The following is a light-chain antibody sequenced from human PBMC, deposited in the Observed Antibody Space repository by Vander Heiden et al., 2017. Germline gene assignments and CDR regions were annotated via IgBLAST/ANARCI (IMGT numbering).Light chain of an antibody. Sequence: DIQMTQSPSSLSASAGDRVTITCRASQSISSYLNWFQQKPGKAPKLLIYAASRLQSGVPSRISGSGSGTDFTLTISSLQPEDFATYYCQQSYSTWWTFGQGTKVEIK. CDR3: QQSYSTWWT. CDR2: AAS. J-gene: IGKJ1*01. V-gene: IGKV1-39*01. CDR1: QSISSY.